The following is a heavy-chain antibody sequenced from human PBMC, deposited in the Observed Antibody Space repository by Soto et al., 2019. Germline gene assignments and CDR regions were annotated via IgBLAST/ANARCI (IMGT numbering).Heavy chain of an antibody. CDR3: AGSYDFWSGYFDYFDY. J-gene: IGHJ4*02. Sequence: SETLSLTCTVSGGSISSYYWSWIRQPPGKGLEWIGYIYYSGSTNYNPSLKSRVTISVDTSKNQFSLKLSSVTAADTAVYYCAGSYDFWSGYFDYFDYWGQGTLVTVSS. D-gene: IGHD3-3*01. CDR1: GGSISSYY. V-gene: IGHV4-59*01. CDR2: IYYSGST.